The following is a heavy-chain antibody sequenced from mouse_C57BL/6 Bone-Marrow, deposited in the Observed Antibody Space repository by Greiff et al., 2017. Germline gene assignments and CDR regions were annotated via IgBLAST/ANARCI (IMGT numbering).Heavy chain of an antibody. CDR3: TRDGNYPYWYFDV. CDR1: GYTFTSYW. D-gene: IGHD2-1*01. CDR2: LYPGNSDT. V-gene: IGHV1-5*01. J-gene: IGHJ1*03. Sequence: VQLQQSGTVLARPGASVTMSCKTSGYTFTSYWMHWVQQRPGQGLEWIGALYPGNSDTSYNQKFKGKAKLTAVTSASTAYMELSSLTNEDAAVYYCTRDGNYPYWYFDVWGTGTTVTVSS.